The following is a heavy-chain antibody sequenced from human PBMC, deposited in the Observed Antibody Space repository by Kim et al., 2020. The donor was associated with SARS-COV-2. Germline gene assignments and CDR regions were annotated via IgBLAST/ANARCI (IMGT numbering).Heavy chain of an antibody. CDR3: AKTYGSGSQIRYYYGMDV. J-gene: IGHJ6*02. CDR2: ISWNSGSI. D-gene: IGHD3-10*01. CDR1: GFTFDDYA. Sequence: GGSLRLSCAASGFTFDDYAMHWVRQAPGKGLEWVSGISWNSGSIGYADSVKGRFTISRDNAKNSLYLQMNSLRAEDTALYYCAKTYGSGSQIRYYYGMDVWGQGTTVTVSS. V-gene: IGHV3-9*01.